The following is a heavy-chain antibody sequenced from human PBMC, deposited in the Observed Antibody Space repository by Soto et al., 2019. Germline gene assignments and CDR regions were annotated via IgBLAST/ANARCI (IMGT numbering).Heavy chain of an antibody. V-gene: IGHV1-8*01. CDR2: MNPNSGNT. Sequence: ASVKVSCKASGYTFTSYDMNWVRQATGQGLEWMGWMNPNSGNTGYAQKFQGRVTMTRNTSISTAYMELSSLRSEDTAVYYCARVVEQQLVLGDYWGQGTLVTVSS. CDR1: GYTFTSYD. J-gene: IGHJ4*02. D-gene: IGHD6-13*01. CDR3: ARVVEQQLVLGDY.